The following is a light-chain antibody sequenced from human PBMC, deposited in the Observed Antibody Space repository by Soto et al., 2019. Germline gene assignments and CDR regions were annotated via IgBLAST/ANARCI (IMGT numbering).Light chain of an antibody. Sequence: DIQMTQAPSTLYASVGVRVTITCRASLNINKWLAWYQQKPGKAPKPLLYEPSTLEGGVPSRFSGSGSGTEFTLPISRLQPGDFATYLCQQNKSYSTFGQGTKMDIK. V-gene: IGKV1-5*03. CDR1: LNINKW. CDR3: QQNKSYST. CDR2: EPS. J-gene: IGKJ1*01.